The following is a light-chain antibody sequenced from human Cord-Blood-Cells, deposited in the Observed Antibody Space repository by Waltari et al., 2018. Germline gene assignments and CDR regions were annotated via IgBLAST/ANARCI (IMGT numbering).Light chain of an antibody. J-gene: IGKJ5*01. V-gene: IGKV1-12*01. Sequence: DIQMTQSPSSVSASVGDSVTITCRAGQGMSSWLAWYQQKPGKAPKLLIYAASSLQSWVPSRFSGSGSGTDCTLNISSLQPEDFATYYCQQANSFPITFGQGTRLEI. CDR2: AAS. CDR1: QGMSSW. CDR3: QQANSFPIT.